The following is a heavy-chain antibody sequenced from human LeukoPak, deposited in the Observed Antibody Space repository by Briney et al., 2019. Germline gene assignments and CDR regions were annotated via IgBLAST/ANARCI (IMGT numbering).Heavy chain of an antibody. V-gene: IGHV1-8*02. Sequence: ASVKVSCKASGYTFTGYSMHWVRQAPGQGLEWMGIINPSSGNTGYAQKFQGRVTMTRNTSISTAYMELSSLRSEDTAVYYCARGAVAGPNYFDYWGQGTLVTVSS. J-gene: IGHJ4*02. CDR1: GYTFTGYS. D-gene: IGHD6-19*01. CDR2: INPSSGNT. CDR3: ARGAVAGPNYFDY.